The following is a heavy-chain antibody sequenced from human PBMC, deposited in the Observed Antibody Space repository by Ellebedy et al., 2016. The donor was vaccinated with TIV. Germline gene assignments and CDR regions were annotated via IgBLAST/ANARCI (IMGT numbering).Heavy chain of an antibody. J-gene: IGHJ3*02. CDR2: VSSRRDFI. CDR1: GLTSTDYW. V-gene: IGHV3-21*01. Sequence: PGGSLRLSCAVSGLTSTDYWMNWVRYAPGKGLEWVSAVSSRRDFIYYADSVKGRFTISRDNAKRSLYLQMDSLRAEDTAVYYCARDPPDARILAGTSEDPDAFDIWGQGTMVTVSS. D-gene: IGHD1-7*01. CDR3: ARDPPDARILAGTSEDPDAFDI.